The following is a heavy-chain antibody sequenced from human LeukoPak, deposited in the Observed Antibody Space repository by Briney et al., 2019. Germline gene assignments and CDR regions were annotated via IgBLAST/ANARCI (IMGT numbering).Heavy chain of an antibody. D-gene: IGHD1-26*01. CDR2: VDPEDGET. CDR3: ATDPPHSGSYYAFDI. Sequence: ASVKISCKVSGYTFTDYYMRWVQQAPGKGLEWMGLVDPEDGETIYAEKFQGRVTITADTSTDTAYMELSSLRSEDTAVYYCATDPPHSGSYYAFDIWGQGTMVTVSS. V-gene: IGHV1-69-2*01. J-gene: IGHJ3*02. CDR1: GYTFTDYY.